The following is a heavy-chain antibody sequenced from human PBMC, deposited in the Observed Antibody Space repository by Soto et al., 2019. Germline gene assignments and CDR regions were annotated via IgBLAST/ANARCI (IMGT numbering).Heavy chain of an antibody. CDR1: GYTFTSHA. J-gene: IGHJ3*02. D-gene: IGHD3-16*01. CDR3: ARARIMLTLGYLDAFDI. CDR2: INAGNGNT. Sequence: ASVKVSCKASGYTFTSHAMHWVRQAPGQRLEWMGWINAGNGNTKYSQKFQGRVTITRDTSASTAYMELSSLRSEDTAVYYCARARIMLTLGYLDAFDIRGQATMVTVSS. V-gene: IGHV1-3*01.